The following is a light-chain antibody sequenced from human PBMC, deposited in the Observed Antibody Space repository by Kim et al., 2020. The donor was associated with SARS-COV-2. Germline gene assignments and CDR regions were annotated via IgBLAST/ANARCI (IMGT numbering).Light chain of an antibody. CDR2: DVS. J-gene: IGLJ3*02. CDR3: SSYTSSSTLV. CDR1: SSDVGGYNY. Sequence: GHSITISCTGTSSDVGGYNYVSWYQQHPGKAPKLMIYDVSNRSSGVSNRFSGSKSGNTASLTISGLQAEDEADYYCSSYTSSSTLVFGGGTQLTVL. V-gene: IGLV2-14*03.